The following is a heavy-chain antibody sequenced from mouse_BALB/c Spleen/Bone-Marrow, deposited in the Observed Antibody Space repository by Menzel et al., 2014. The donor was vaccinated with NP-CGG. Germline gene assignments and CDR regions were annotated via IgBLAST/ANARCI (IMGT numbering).Heavy chain of an antibody. CDR3: ARRGDGYYFDY. D-gene: IGHD2-3*01. V-gene: IGHV2-9*02. J-gene: IGHJ2*01. CDR2: VWAGGST. Sequence: VMLVESGPGLVAPSQSLSITCTVSGFSLTSYGVHWVRQPPGKGLEWLGVVWAGGSTNYNSALMSRLSISKDNSKSQVFLKMNSLQTDDTAMYYCARRGDGYYFDYWGQGTTLTVSS. CDR1: GFSLTSYG.